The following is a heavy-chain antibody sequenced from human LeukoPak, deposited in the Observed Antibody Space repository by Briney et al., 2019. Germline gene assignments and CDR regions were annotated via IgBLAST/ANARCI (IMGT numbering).Heavy chain of an antibody. CDR2: INHSGST. Sequence: PSETLSLTCAVYGGSFSGYYWSWIRQPPGNGLEWIGEINHSGSTNYNPSLKSRVTISVDTSKNQFSLKLSSVTAADTAVYYCASSASDSSGLFDYWGQGTLVTVSS. V-gene: IGHV4-34*01. CDR3: ASSASDSSGLFDY. D-gene: IGHD3-22*01. CDR1: GGSFSGYY. J-gene: IGHJ4*02.